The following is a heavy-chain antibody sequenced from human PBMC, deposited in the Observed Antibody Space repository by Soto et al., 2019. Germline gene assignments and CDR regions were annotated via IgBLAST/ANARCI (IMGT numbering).Heavy chain of an antibody. CDR1: GGSISSGGYY. V-gene: IGHV4-31*03. CDR2: IYYSGST. Sequence: QVQLQESGPGLVKPSQTLSLTCTVSGGSISSGGYYWSWIRQHPGKGLEWIGYIYYSGSTYYNPSLESRVTISVDTSKNQFSLKLSSVTAADTAVYYCARALRSYCSSTSCYFNDWFDPWGQGTLVTVSS. D-gene: IGHD2-2*01. CDR3: ARALRSYCSSTSCYFNDWFDP. J-gene: IGHJ5*02.